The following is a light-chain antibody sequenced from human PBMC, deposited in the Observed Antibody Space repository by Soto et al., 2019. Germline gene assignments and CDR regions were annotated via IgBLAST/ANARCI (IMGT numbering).Light chain of an antibody. V-gene: IGKV1D-12*01. Sequence: DIQMTQSPSSVSASVGDRVTITCRASQGISSWLAWYQQKPGKAPELLMFAASSLQSGVPSRFSGSGSGTEFILTISSVQPEDSETYYCQQTNSFPLTLGGGTKVDI. CDR1: QGISSW. J-gene: IGKJ4*01. CDR2: AAS. CDR3: QQTNSFPLT.